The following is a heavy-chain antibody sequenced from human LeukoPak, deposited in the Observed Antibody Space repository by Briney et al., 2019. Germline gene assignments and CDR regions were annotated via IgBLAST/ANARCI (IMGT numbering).Heavy chain of an antibody. J-gene: IGHJ5*02. V-gene: IGHV4-39*07. Sequence: SETLSLTCTVSGGSISSSSYYWVWIRQPPGKGLEWRGSIYYSGSTYYNPSLKSRVTISVDTSKNQFSLKLSSVTAADAAVYYCARTSYSSSWSPINWFDPWGQGTLVTVSS. D-gene: IGHD6-13*01. CDR3: ARTSYSSSWSPINWFDP. CDR1: GGSISSSSYY. CDR2: IYYSGST.